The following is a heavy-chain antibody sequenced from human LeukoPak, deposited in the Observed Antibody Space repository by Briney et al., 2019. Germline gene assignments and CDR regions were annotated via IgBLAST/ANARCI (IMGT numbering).Heavy chain of an antibody. J-gene: IGHJ3*02. D-gene: IGHD2-8*02. CDR3: AGKIAWWALDI. Sequence: ASVKVSCKASGYTLTSYAMNWVRQAPGQGLEWMGWINTNTGNPTYAQGFTGRLDTSVSTAYLQISSLKAEDTAVYYCAGKIAWWALDIWGQGTMVTVSS. V-gene: IGHV7-4-1*02. CDR2: INTNTGNP. CDR1: GYTLTSYA.